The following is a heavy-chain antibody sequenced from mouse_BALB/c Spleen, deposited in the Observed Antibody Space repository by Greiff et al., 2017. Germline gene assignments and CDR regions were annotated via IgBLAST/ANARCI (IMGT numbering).Heavy chain of an antibody. Sequence: EVQLVESGGGLVQPGGSLRLSCATSGFTFTDYYMSWVRQPPGKALEWLGFIRNKANGYTTEYSASVKGRFTISRDNSQSILYLQMNTLRAEDSATYYCARITGTYYFDYWGQGTTLTVSS. J-gene: IGHJ2*01. V-gene: IGHV7-3*02. CDR3: ARITGTYYFDY. CDR2: IRNKANGYTT. D-gene: IGHD4-1*01. CDR1: GFTFTDYY.